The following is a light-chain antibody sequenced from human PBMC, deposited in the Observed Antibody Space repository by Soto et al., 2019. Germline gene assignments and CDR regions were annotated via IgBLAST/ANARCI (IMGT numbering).Light chain of an antibody. CDR1: TSNIESHS. CDR2: TNN. CDR3: ATWDDSGKGV. Sequence: QSVLAQPPSASGTPGQRIIISCSGSTSNIESHSVNWYQQVPGTAPKLLIVTNNQRPSGVPDRFSGSKSGASASLAISGLQSEDEATYYCATWDDSGKGVFGTGTKVTVL. J-gene: IGLJ1*01. V-gene: IGLV1-44*01.